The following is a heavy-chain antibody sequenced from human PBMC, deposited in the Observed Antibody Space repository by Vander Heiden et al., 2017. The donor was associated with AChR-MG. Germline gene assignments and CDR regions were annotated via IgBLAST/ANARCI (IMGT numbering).Heavy chain of an antibody. V-gene: IGHV1-46*01. CDR2: ISPSDGTT. CDR3: VRDGNLEYCSGGSCYSLDY. CDR1: GYPFISYY. D-gene: IGHD2-15*01. Sequence: QVQLVQSGAEVKTPGASVKVSCKSSGYPFISYYLHWVRQAPGQGLEWMGIISPSDGTTSYAQKFQGRVTMTRDTSTSTFYMELSSLRSEDTAVYYCVRDGNLEYCSGGSCYSLDYWGQGTLVTVSS. J-gene: IGHJ4*02.